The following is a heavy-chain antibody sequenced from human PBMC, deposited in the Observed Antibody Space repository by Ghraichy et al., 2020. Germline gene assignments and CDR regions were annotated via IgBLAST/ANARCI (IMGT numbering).Heavy chain of an antibody. CDR1: GYRFNTYG. CDR3: ARYGDHALGWDYYFLDV. Sequence: ASVKVSCKTSGYRFNTYGISWVRQAPGQGLEWMGRISGDTGDTTYEQKFRDRVAMTTDTSTNTAYMELRSLRSDDTAVYYCARYGDHALGWDYYFLDVWGKGTTVTVSS. V-gene: IGHV1-18*01. CDR2: ISGDTGDT. D-gene: IGHD4-17*01. J-gene: IGHJ6*03.